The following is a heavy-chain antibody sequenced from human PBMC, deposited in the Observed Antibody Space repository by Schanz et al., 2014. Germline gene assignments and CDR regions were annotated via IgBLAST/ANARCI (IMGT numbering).Heavy chain of an antibody. CDR1: GFSFSTYS. CDR3: ASRSVYAPT. V-gene: IGHV3-48*01. Sequence: DVHLVESGGGLVQPGGSLRLSCAASGFSFSTYSMNWVRQAPGKGLEWVAYISSSSSISHYSDTVKGRFTISRDNSKNTVHLQMNSLRAEDTAVYYCASRSVYAPTWGQGILVTVSS. CDR2: ISSSSSIS. D-gene: IGHD2-8*01. J-gene: IGHJ5*02.